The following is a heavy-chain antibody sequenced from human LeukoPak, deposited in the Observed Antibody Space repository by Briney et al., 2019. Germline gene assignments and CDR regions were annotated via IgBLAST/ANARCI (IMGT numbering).Heavy chain of an antibody. CDR1: GGTFSSYA. J-gene: IGHJ5*02. CDR3: ARDQGDSSSWYVWFDP. CDR2: IIPTFGTA. D-gene: IGHD6-13*01. Sequence: SVKVSCKASGGTFSSYAISWVRQAPGQGLEWMGGIIPTFGTANYAQKFQGRVTITADESTSTAYMELSSLRSEDTAVYYCARDQGDSSSWYVWFDPWGQGTLVTVSS. V-gene: IGHV1-69*13.